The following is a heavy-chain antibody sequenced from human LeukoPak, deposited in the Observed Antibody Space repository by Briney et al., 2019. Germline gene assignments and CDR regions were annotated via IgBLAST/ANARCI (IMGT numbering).Heavy chain of an antibody. CDR2: INPSGGST. V-gene: IGHV1-46*01. J-gene: IGHJ6*03. CDR1: GYTFTSYY. CDR3: ARTDGNSFYPYYYMDV. D-gene: IGHD3-16*02. Sequence: ASVKVSXKASGYTFTSYYMHWVRQAPGQGLEWMGIINPSGGSTSYAQKFQGRVTMTRDTSTSTVYMELSSLRSEDTAVYYCARTDGNSFYPYYYMDVWGKGTTVTVSS.